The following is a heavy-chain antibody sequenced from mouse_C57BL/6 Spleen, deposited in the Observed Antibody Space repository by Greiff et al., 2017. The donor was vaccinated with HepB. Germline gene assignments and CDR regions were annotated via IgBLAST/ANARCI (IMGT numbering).Heavy chain of an antibody. D-gene: IGHD1-1*01. Sequence: VQLQQSGAELARPGASVKLSCKASGYTFTSYGISWLKQRTGQGLEWIGEIYPRSGNTYYNEKFKGKATLTADKSSSTAYMELRSLTSEDSAVYVWARRYHYYGSDEGYFDYWGQGTTLTVSS. CDR1: GYTFTSYG. CDR3: ARRYHYYGSDEGYFDY. J-gene: IGHJ2*01. V-gene: IGHV1-81*01. CDR2: IYPRSGNT.